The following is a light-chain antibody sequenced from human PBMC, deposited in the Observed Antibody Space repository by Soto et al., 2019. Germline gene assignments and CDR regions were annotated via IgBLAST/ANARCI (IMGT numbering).Light chain of an antibody. CDR2: EVT. CDR1: NSDVGHYNY. Sequence: QSALTQPASVSGSPGQSITISCTGTNSDVGHYNYVSWYQHHPGEAPKLIIYEVTNRPSGVSDRFSGSRSGNTASLTISRLLAEDEAHYYCSSYTSANIGVFGGGIKLTVL. CDR3: SSYTSANIGV. V-gene: IGLV2-14*01. J-gene: IGLJ3*02.